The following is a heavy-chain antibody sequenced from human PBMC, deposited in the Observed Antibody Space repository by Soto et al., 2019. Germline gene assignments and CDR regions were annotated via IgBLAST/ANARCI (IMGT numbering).Heavy chain of an antibody. CDR3: ASWYFGGSYYYGMDV. CDR2: ISSSSSYI. CDR1: GFTFSSYS. D-gene: IGHD3-10*01. J-gene: IGHJ6*02. Sequence: PGGSLRLSXAASGFTFSSYSMNWVRQAPGKGLEWVSSISSSSSYIYYADSVKGRFTISRDNAKNSLYLQMNSLRAEDTAVYYCASWYFGGSYYYGMDVWGQGTTVTVSS. V-gene: IGHV3-21*04.